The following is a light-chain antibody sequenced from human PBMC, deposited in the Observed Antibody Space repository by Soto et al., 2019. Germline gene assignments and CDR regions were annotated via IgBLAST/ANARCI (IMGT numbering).Light chain of an antibody. Sequence: DIQMTQSPPSVSASVGDRVTITCRASQPVSSWLAWYQQKPGNAPKLLISAASNLQSGVPSRFSGSGSGTDFTLTISSLQPEDIATYYCQQAVSLPITFGQGTRLEMK. CDR1: QPVSSW. J-gene: IGKJ5*01. CDR2: AAS. V-gene: IGKV1-12*01. CDR3: QQAVSLPIT.